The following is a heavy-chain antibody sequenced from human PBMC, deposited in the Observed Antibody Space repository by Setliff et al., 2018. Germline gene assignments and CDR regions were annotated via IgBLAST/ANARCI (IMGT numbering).Heavy chain of an antibody. V-gene: IGHV4-34*01. CDR2: INHSGST. CDR3: ARFLNPRDGYQNSPGFDF. CDR1: GGSFSGYY. Sequence: SETLSLTCAVYGGSFSGYYWSWIRQPPGEGLEWIGEINHSGSTNYNPSLKSRVTISVDTSKNQFSLKMSSMTAADTAVYYCARFLNPRDGYQNSPGFDFWGQGTLVTVSS. D-gene: IGHD5-12*01. J-gene: IGHJ4*02.